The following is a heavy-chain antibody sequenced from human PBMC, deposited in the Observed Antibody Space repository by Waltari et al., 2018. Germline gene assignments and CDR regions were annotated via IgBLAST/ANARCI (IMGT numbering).Heavy chain of an antibody. CDR3: ARQRQQLVRGWFDP. CDR1: GGSISSSSYY. D-gene: IGHD6-13*01. CDR2: IYYSGST. Sequence: QLQLQESGPGLVKPSETLSLTCTVSGGSISSSSYYLGWIRQPPGKGLEWIGSIYYSGSTYYNPSLKSRVTISVDTSKNQFSLKLSSVTAADTAVYYCARQRQQLVRGWFDPWGQGTLVTVSS. J-gene: IGHJ5*02. V-gene: IGHV4-39*01.